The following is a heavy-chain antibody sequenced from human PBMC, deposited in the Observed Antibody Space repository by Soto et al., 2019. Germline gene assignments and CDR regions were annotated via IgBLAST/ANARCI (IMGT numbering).Heavy chain of an antibody. CDR3: TTDSRTTLPEIRFDY. D-gene: IGHD1-26*01. J-gene: IGHJ4*01. CDR2: VKSKADGGSG. CDR1: GFTFNNAW. Sequence: GGPLRLSCAAAGFTFNNAWINWVRQVPGKGLEWVGRVKSKADGGSGDYAAPVKGRFVVSRDDSKDIVYLQMNSLKIEDTGVYYCTTDSRTTLPEIRFDYWGHGTQVTVSS. V-gene: IGHV3-15*07.